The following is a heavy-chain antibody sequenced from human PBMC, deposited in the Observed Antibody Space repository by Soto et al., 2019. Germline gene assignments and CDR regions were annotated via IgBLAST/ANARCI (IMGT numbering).Heavy chain of an antibody. V-gene: IGHV4-4*02. D-gene: IGHD3-22*01. CDR3: ARDGHYDSSGIMDV. J-gene: IGHJ6*02. CDR2: IYQSGIT. CDR1: GDSVSRSTW. Sequence: QVQLEESGPGLVKASGTLSLTCTVSGDSVSRSTWWSWVRQTPEKGLEWIGEIYQSGITHYSPSLKIRVAISIEKSKNQFSLKMTSVTAADTAVYYCARDGHYDSSGIMDVWGQGTSVTVS.